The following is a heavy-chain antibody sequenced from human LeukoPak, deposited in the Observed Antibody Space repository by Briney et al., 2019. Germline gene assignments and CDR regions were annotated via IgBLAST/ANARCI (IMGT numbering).Heavy chain of an antibody. CDR2: ISAYNGNT. V-gene: IGHV1-18*01. D-gene: IGHD1-14*01. CDR3: ARDPLHSTDFDY. Sequence: ASVKVSCKASGYTLTRYGISWVRQAPGQGREWMGWISAYNGNTNYAQKLQGRVTMTTDTSTSTAYMELRSLRSDDTAVYYCARDPLHSTDFDYCGQGTLVTVSS. J-gene: IGHJ4*02. CDR1: GYTLTRYG.